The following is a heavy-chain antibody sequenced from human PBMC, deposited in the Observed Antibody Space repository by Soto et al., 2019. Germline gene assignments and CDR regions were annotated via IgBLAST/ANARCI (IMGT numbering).Heavy chain of an antibody. Sequence: QVQLVQSGSEVKKPGSSVKVSCKASGGTFSIYTISWVRQAPGQVLEWMGRVIPIFDVTSYAQRFQGRVTITADKSTTTAYMELSSLRSDDTAVYYCARDRDNSNWPNFDYWGQGTLVTVSS. V-gene: IGHV1-69*02. CDR3: ARDRDNSNWPNFDY. D-gene: IGHD6-13*01. CDR2: VIPIFDVT. J-gene: IGHJ4*02. CDR1: GGTFSIYT.